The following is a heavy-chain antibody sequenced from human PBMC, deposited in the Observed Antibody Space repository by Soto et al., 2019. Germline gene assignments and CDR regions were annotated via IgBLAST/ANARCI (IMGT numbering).Heavy chain of an antibody. CDR2: INANNGGA. V-gene: IGHV1-2*02. CDR3: AREGGSETLQPSYNWFDT. CDR1: GYTFTDYH. J-gene: IGHJ5*02. D-gene: IGHD6-25*01. Sequence: ASVKVFCKASGYTFTDYHIHWVRQAPGQGLEFMGWINANNGGAGSAQQFQGRVTVTRDTSITTVYMELSNLRSDDTAVYYCAREGGSETLQPSYNWFDTWGQGTLVTVSS.